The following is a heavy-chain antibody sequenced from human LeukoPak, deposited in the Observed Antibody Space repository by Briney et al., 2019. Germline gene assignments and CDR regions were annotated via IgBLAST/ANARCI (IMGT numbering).Heavy chain of an antibody. Sequence: SETLSLTCAVYGGSFSGYYWSWIRQPPGKGLEWIGEINHSGSTNYNPSLKSRVTISVDTSKNQFFLKLSFVTAADTAVYYCARKYSYGPLDYWGQGTLVTVSS. D-gene: IGHD5-18*01. J-gene: IGHJ4*02. CDR2: INHSGST. CDR1: GGSFSGYY. CDR3: ARKYSYGPLDY. V-gene: IGHV4-34*01.